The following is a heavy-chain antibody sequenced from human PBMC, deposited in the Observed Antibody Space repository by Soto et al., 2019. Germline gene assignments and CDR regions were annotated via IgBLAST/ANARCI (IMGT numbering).Heavy chain of an antibody. Sequence: ASVKVYCKASGYTFTSYYMNWVRQAPGQGLEWMGWISAYNGNTNYAQKLQGRVTMTTDTSTSTAYMELRSLRSDDTAVYYCARGVGSGTYYNQYNWFDPWGQGTLVTVSS. D-gene: IGHD3-10*01. J-gene: IGHJ5*02. CDR2: ISAYNGNT. CDR1: GYTFTSYY. CDR3: ARGVGSGTYYNQYNWFDP. V-gene: IGHV1-18*04.